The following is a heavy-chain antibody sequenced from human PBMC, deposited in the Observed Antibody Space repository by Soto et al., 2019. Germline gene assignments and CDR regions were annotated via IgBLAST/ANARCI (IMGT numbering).Heavy chain of an antibody. J-gene: IGHJ4*02. CDR2: ISGSGGST. CDR3: AKKGVSSSAMGYFDQ. V-gene: IGHV3-23*01. Sequence: EVRLLESGGGLVQPGGSLRLSCAASGFTFSSYAMSWVRQAPGKGLEWVSAISGSGGSTYYADSVKGRFTISRDSFKSTLYLQMSSLRVEDTAVYYCAKKGVSSSAMGYFDQWGQGTLVTVSS. D-gene: IGHD3-10*01. CDR1: GFTFSSYA.